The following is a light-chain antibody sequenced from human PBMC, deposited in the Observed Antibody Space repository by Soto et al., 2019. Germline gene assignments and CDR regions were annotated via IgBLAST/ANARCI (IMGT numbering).Light chain of an antibody. J-gene: IGLJ1*01. CDR3: CSYAGDTNYV. V-gene: IGLV2-23*01. CDR1: RSDVGTYNL. Sequence: QSALTQPASVSGSPGQSITISCTGARSDVGTYNLVSWYQQRPGKAPKLMIYEGFKRPSGVSNRFSGSKSGYTASLTISGLQAEDEADYYCCSYAGDTNYVFGTGTQLTVL. CDR2: EGF.